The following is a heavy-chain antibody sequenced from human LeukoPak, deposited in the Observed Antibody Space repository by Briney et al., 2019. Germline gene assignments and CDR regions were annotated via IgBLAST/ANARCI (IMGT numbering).Heavy chain of an antibody. D-gene: IGHD3-22*01. CDR2: INHSGST. CDR1: GGSFSGYY. Sequence: SETLSLTCAVYGGSFSGYYWSWIRQPPGKGLEWIGEINHSGSTNYNPSLKSRVTISVDTSKNQFSLKLSSVTAADTAVYYCARRDYYDSSGYYYWGQGTLVTVSS. CDR3: ARRDYYDSSGYYY. J-gene: IGHJ4*02. V-gene: IGHV4-34*01.